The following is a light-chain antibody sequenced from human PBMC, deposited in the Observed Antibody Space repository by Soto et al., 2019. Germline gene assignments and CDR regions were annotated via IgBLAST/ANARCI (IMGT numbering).Light chain of an antibody. CDR3: QKYSSPPFI. CDR2: VAS. V-gene: IGKV1-27*01. J-gene: IGKJ3*01. Sequence: DIPMTQSPTSLSASVGGRVTITCRASQDISNRLAWYQQKPGKIPKLLISVASTMQPGVPSRFSGSGSGTDFTLTISSLQPEDVATYYCQKYSSPPFIFGPGTKVDIK. CDR1: QDISNR.